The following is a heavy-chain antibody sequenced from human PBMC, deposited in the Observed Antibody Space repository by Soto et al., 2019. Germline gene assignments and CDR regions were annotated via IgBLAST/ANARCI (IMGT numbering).Heavy chain of an antibody. V-gene: IGHV1-69*12. Sequence: QVQLVQSGAEVKKPGSSVKFSCKASGGTFILYAISWVRQAPGQGLEWMGGIIPIFGTADYAQKFQGRVTITADASTSTADMALSSLRSGDKAVYYCASMLDHYYMDDCGQGTLVTVSS. J-gene: IGHJ4*02. CDR1: GGTFILYA. D-gene: IGHD1-1*01. CDR2: IIPIFGTA. CDR3: ASMLDHYYMDD.